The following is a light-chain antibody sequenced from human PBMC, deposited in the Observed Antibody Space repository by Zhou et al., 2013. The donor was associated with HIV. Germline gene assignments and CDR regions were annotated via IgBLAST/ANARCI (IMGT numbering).Light chain of an antibody. CDR3: QQRSNWPPVT. J-gene: IGKJ4*01. CDR1: RNIYNNY. CDR2: VAS. V-gene: IGKV3D-20*02. Sequence: VLTQSPGTLSLSPGERATLSCRASRNIYNNYLAWYQQRPGQALRLLINVASSRATGIPARFSGSGSGTDFTLTISSLEPEDSAVYYCQQRSNWPPVTFGGGTKVEIK.